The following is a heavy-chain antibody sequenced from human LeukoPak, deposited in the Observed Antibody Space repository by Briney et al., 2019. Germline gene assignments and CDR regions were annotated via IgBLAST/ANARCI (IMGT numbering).Heavy chain of an antibody. CDR1: GGSISSSSYY. CDR3: ARDTGESDY. CDR2: IYYSGST. V-gene: IGHV4-39*07. Sequence: SETLSLTCTVSGGSISSSSYYWGWIRQPPGNGLEWIGSIYYSGSTFYNPSLKSRVTISVDTSKNQFSLKLSSVTAADTAVYYCARDTGESDYWGQGTLVTVSS. J-gene: IGHJ4*02. D-gene: IGHD7-27*01.